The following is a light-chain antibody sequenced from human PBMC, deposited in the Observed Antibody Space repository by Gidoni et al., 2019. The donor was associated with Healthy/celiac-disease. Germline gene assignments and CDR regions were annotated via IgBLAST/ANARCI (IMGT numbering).Light chain of an antibody. Sequence: EIVMTQSPATLSVSPGERATLSCRASQSVSSNLAWYQQNPGQAHRLLIYGASTRATGNPATFSGSGSGTEFTLTISSLQSEDFAVYYCQQYNNWPRTFGQGTKLEIK. J-gene: IGKJ2*01. CDR1: QSVSSN. CDR2: GAS. CDR3: QQYNNWPRT. V-gene: IGKV3-15*01.